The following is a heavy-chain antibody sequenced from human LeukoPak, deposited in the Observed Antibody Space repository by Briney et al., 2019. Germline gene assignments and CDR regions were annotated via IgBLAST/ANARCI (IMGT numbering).Heavy chain of an antibody. CDR1: EFAFSTYN. J-gene: IGHJ4*02. D-gene: IGHD4-23*01. CDR3: ARVAAGYSVNYFDY. Sequence: GGSLRLSRAASEFAFSTYNMNWVRQAPGKGLEWVSYISTGSSITYYADSVKGRFTISRDNVENSLYLQMNSLRDEDTAVYYCARVAAGYSVNYFDYWGQGTLVTVSS. CDR2: ISTGSSIT. V-gene: IGHV3-48*02.